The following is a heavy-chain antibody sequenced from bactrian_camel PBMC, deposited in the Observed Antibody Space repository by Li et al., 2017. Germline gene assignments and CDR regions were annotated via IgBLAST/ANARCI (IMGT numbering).Heavy chain of an antibody. CDR2: INSGGDIT. CDR3: VKNVFGGHGYKY. J-gene: IGHJ4*01. D-gene: IGHD1*01. V-gene: IGHV3S1*01. Sequence: QLVESGGGLVQPGGSLRLSCAASGFTFSSYWMYWVRQAPGKGLEWVSAINSGGDITYYADSVNGRFTISRDNANNTVYLQMNSLKSEDTAVCYCVKNVFGGHGYKYWGQGTQVTVS. CDR1: GFTFSSYW.